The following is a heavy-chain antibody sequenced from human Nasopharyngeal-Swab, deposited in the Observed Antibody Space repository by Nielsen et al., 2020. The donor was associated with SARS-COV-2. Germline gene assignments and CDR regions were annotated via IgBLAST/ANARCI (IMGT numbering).Heavy chain of an antibody. Sequence: GESLKISCAASGFTVSSNYMSWVRQAPGKGLEWVSVIYSGSSTYYADSVKGRFTISRDSSTNTLYLQMNSLRVEDTAIYYCATMVDMATSISSWGQGTLVTVSS. CDR2: IYSGSST. J-gene: IGHJ5*02. D-gene: IGHD5-12*01. V-gene: IGHV3-53*01. CDR3: ATMVDMATSISS. CDR1: GFTVSSNY.